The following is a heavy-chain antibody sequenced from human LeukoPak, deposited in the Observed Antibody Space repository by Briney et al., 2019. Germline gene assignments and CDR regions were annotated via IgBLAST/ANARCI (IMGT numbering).Heavy chain of an antibody. D-gene: IGHD3-9*01. J-gene: IGHJ3*02. CDR1: GFTFSSYW. Sequence: PGGSLRLSCAASGFTFSSYWMSWVRQAPGKGLEWVANIKQDGSEKYYVDSVKGRFTTSRDNAKNSLYLQMNSLRAEDTAVYYCARGYYDILTGYNDAFDIWGQGTMVTVSS. V-gene: IGHV3-7*01. CDR3: ARGYYDILTGYNDAFDI. CDR2: IKQDGSEK.